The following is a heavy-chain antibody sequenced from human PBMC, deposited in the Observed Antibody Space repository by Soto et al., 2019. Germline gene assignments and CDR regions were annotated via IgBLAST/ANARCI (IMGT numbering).Heavy chain of an antibody. CDR2: IIPISGTA. V-gene: IGHV1-69*01. CDR3: ARSQGSSTSLEIYYYYYYGMDG. CDR1: GGTFSSYA. Sequence: QVQLVQSEAEVKKPGSSVKVSCKASGGTFSSYAISWVRQAPGQGLEWMGGIIPISGTANYAQKFQGRVTITADESTSTAYMELRSLRSEDTAVYYCARSQGSSTSLEIYYYYYYGMDGWGQGTTVTVSS. D-gene: IGHD2-2*01. J-gene: IGHJ6*02.